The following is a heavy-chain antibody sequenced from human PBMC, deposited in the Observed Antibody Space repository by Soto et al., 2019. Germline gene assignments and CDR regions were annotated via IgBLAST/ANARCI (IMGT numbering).Heavy chain of an antibody. D-gene: IGHD1-1*01. Sequence: QVQLQESGPGLVRPSETLSLTCTVSGDSVKSGAYYWTWLRQSPGKGLEWIGCMSYGGSTNYNPSLKSRVTISGDTSKKHFSLNLRSVTAADTAVYYCARGRELELPGAYDIWGQGTKVTVSS. CDR1: GDSVKSGAYY. J-gene: IGHJ3*02. CDR2: MSYGGST. V-gene: IGHV4-61*03. CDR3: ARGRELELPGAYDI.